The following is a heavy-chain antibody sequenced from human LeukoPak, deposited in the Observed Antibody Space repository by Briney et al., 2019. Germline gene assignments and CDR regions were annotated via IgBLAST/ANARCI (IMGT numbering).Heavy chain of an antibody. CDR2: INPNSGGT. V-gene: IGHV1-2*02. CDR1: GYTFTGYY. CDR3: ARDGGYSYGLYYFDY. J-gene: IGHJ4*02. Sequence: ASVKVSCKASGYTFTGYYMHWVRQAPRQGLEWMGWINPNSGGTNYAQKLQGRVTMTRDTSISTAYMELSRLRSDDTAVYYCARDGGYSYGLYYFDYWGQGTLVTVSS. D-gene: IGHD5-18*01.